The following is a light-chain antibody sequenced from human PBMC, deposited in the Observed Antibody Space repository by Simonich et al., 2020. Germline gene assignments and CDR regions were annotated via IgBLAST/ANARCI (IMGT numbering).Light chain of an antibody. V-gene: IGLV2-8*01. J-gene: IGLJ2*01. CDR1: SSDVGGYNY. Sequence: QSALTQPASVSGSPGQSVTISCTGTSSDVGGYNYVSWYQQHPGKAPKLMLYEVLKRPTGVPDRFSGSKSGKTASLTVSGLQAEDEADYYCSSYAGSTNFVVFGGGTKLTVL. CDR3: SSYAGSTNFVV. CDR2: EVL.